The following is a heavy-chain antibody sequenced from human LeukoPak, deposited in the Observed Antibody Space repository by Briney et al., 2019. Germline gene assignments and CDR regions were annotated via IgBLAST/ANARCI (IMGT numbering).Heavy chain of an antibody. D-gene: IGHD4/OR15-4a*01. J-gene: IGHJ4*02. V-gene: IGHV4-34*01. Sequence: PSETLSLTCAVYGGSFNGYYWSWIRQPPGKGLEWIGEINHSGSTNYNPSLKSRVTISVDTSKNQFSLKLSSVTAADTAVYYCARDLWGTMGGYWGQGTLVTVSS. CDR1: GGSFNGYY. CDR2: INHSGST. CDR3: ARDLWGTMGGY.